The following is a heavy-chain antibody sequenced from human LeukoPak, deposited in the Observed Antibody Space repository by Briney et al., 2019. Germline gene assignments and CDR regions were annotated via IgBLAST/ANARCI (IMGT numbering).Heavy chain of an antibody. J-gene: IGHJ6*03. CDR1: GFTVSSNS. Sequence: GGSLRLSCTVSGFTVSSNSMSWVRQAPGKGLEWVSFIYSGGNTHNSDSVKGRFTISRDNSKNTLYLQMNSLRAEDTAVYYCARRIAAAEPYYYYYMDVWGKGTTVTVSS. D-gene: IGHD6-13*01. CDR3: ARRIAAAEPYYYYYMDV. CDR2: IYSGGNT. V-gene: IGHV3-53*05.